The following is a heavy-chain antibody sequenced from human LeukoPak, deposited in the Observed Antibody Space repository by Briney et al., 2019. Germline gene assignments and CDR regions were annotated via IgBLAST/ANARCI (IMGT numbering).Heavy chain of an antibody. D-gene: IGHD5-24*01. CDR3: AREQMATSYYYYYYMDV. CDR2: INPDSGGT. V-gene: IGHV1-2*02. Sequence: ASVKVSCKASGYTFTGYYMHWVRQAPGQGLEWMGWINPDSGGTKYAQKFQGRVTMTRDTSISTAYMDLSRLRSDDTAVYYCAREQMATSYYYYYYMDVWGKGTTVTV. J-gene: IGHJ6*03. CDR1: GYTFTGYY.